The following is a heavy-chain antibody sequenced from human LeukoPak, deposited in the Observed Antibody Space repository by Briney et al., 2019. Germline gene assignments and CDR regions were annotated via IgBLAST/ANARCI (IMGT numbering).Heavy chain of an antibody. Sequence: SETLSLTCTVSGGSISSYYWSWTRQPPGKGLEWIGYIYYSGSTNYNPSLKSRVTISVDTSKNQFSLKLSSVTAADTAVYYCARQLERRYYFDYWGQGTLVTVSS. D-gene: IGHD1-1*01. V-gene: IGHV4-59*01. CDR1: GGSISSYY. J-gene: IGHJ4*02. CDR3: ARQLERRYYFDY. CDR2: IYYSGST.